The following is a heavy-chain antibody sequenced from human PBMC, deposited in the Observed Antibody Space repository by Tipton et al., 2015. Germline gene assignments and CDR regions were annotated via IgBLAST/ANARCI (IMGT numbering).Heavy chain of an antibody. J-gene: IGHJ4*02. CDR2: IHHGGST. D-gene: IGHD3-22*01. Sequence: TLSLTCTVSGGSISSSHYYWGWVRQPPGKGLEWIGEIHHGGSTNYNPSLKSRVTMSVDTSKNQFSLHLSSVTAADTAVYYCAREVWYYDSSGYDYWGQGTLVTVSS. CDR3: AREVWYYDSSGYDY. V-gene: IGHV4-39*07. CDR1: GGSISSSHYY.